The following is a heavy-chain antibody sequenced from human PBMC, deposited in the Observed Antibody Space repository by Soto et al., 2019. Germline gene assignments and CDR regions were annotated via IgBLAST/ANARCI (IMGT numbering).Heavy chain of an antibody. D-gene: IGHD3-3*01. V-gene: IGHV3-23*01. CDR1: GFTFITFA. CDR3: AKDSTYYDFWSAYSY. CDR2: ISGIGCVT. Sequence: GGSLRLSCAASGFTFITFAMSWVRQAPGKGLDCVSAISGIGCVTYYADSVKVRXXXXXXXSNXXXYLQFXSLRAEYTSVYYCAKDSTYYDFWSAYSYWGQGTLVTVSS. J-gene: IGHJ4*02.